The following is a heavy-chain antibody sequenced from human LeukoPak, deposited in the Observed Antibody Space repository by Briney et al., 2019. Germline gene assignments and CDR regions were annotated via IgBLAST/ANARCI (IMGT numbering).Heavy chain of an antibody. CDR2: INTDGTNT. CDR3: ARDPDCDSTSCYIGPYNWFDP. Sequence: GGSLRLSCAASGFTVSSNYMNWVRQAPGKGLVWVSRINTDGTNTGYADSVKGRFTISRDNAKNTLYLQMNSLRAEDTAVYYCARDPDCDSTSCYIGPYNWFDPWGQGTLVTVSS. V-gene: IGHV3-74*01. D-gene: IGHD2-2*02. CDR1: GFTVSSNY. J-gene: IGHJ5*02.